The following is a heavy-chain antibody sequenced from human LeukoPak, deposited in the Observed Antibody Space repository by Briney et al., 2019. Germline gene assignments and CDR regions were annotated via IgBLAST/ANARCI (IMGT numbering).Heavy chain of an antibody. CDR2: IYYSGST. Sequence: SETLSLTCTVSGGSISSYYWSWIRQPPGKGLEWIGYIYYSGSTYYNPSLKSRVTISVDTSKNQFSLKLSSVTAADTAVYYCARDGELLPDYWGQGTLVTVSS. CDR1: GGSISSYY. V-gene: IGHV4-59*12. J-gene: IGHJ4*02. CDR3: ARDGELLPDY. D-gene: IGHD1-26*01.